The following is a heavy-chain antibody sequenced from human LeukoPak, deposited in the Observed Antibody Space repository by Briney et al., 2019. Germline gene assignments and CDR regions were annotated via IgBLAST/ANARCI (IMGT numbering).Heavy chain of an antibody. J-gene: IGHJ5*02. CDR3: ASYGSGSYRFDP. V-gene: IGHV4-39*07. Sequence: SETLSLTCTVSGGSISSSSYYWGWIRQPPGKGLGWIGSIYYSGSTYYNPSLKSRVIISVDTSKNQFSLKLNSVTAADTAVYYCASYGSGSYRFDPWGQGTLVTVSS. CDR2: IYYSGST. CDR1: GGSISSSSYY. D-gene: IGHD3-10*01.